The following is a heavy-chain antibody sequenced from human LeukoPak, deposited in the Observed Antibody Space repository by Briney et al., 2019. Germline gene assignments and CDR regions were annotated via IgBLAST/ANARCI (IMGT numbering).Heavy chain of an antibody. CDR2: ISGSGGST. CDR3: ARDNVSCSSTSCYTGYDY. V-gene: IGHV3-23*01. Sequence: GGSLRLPCAASGCTFSSYAMSWVRQAPGKGLEWVSAISGSGGSTYYADSVKGRFTISRDNSKNTLYLQMNSLRAEDTAVYYCARDNVSCSSTSCYTGYDYWGQGTLVTVSS. J-gene: IGHJ4*02. D-gene: IGHD2-2*02. CDR1: GCTFSSYA.